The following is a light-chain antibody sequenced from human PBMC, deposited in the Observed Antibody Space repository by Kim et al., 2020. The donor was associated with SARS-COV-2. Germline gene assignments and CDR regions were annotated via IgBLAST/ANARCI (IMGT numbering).Light chain of an antibody. Sequence: VSPGQTAVITCSGDKLGDKYACWYQQKPAQSPLLVIYQDSKLPSGIPERFSGSNSGNTATLTISGTQAMDEADYYCLAWDSSTAVFGGGTQLTVL. V-gene: IGLV3-1*01. CDR3: LAWDSSTAV. CDR1: KLGDKY. J-gene: IGLJ2*01. CDR2: QDS.